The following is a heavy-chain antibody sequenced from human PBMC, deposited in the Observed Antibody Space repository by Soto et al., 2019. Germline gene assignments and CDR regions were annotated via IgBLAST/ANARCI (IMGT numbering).Heavy chain of an antibody. CDR1: GGSISSSRGH. CDR3: ATHPKRTTVLTAFYFDS. Sequence: SGTLYLTCTVPGGSISSSRGHWGWICQPPGKGLEWIGNVYSSGSTYYNPSLMSRVALSVDPSMNHFSLKLSSVPAADTAVYYCATHPKRTTVLTAFYFDSWGQGILVTVYS. V-gene: IGHV4-39*01. D-gene: IGHD4-17*01. J-gene: IGHJ4*02. CDR2: VYSSGST.